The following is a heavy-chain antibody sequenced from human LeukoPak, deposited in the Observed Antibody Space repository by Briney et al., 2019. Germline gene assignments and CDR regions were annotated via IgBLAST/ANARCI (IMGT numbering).Heavy chain of an antibody. V-gene: IGHV4-31*03. CDR2: TYNSGSI. CDR1: GGSISSGGYY. J-gene: IGHJ4*02. D-gene: IGHD5-24*01. Sequence: SETLSLTCTVSGGSISSGGYYWSWIRQYSETGLEWIGYTYNSGSIYYSLSLKSRVTISVDTSKNQFSLKLSSVTAADTAVYYCTRGDGYSLDYWGQGTLVTVS. CDR3: TRGDGYSLDY.